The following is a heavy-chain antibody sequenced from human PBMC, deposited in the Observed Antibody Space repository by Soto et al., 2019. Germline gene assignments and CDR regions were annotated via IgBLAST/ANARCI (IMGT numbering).Heavy chain of an antibody. CDR1: GYTFHDYH. D-gene: IGHD1-1*01. V-gene: IGHV1-2*02. Sequence: ASVKVSRKSSGYTFHDYHLHWVRQAPGQGLEWMGSINPNSGDTDDAQRFQGRVTLTRDTSIRTVYMELSILRSDDTAVYCCARRRLTTGTDDFDPWGQGXLVTVS. J-gene: IGHJ5*02. CDR3: ARRRLTTGTDDFDP. CDR2: INPNSGDT.